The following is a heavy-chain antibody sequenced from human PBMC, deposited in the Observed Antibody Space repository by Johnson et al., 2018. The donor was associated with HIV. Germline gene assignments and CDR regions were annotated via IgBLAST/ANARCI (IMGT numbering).Heavy chain of an antibody. CDR2: ISYDGSNK. J-gene: IGHJ3*02. D-gene: IGHD6-13*01. CDR3: ANNLQQLATKDAFDI. Sequence: QVQLVESGGGVVQPGRSLRVQPGRSLRLSCAASGFTFSSYGMHWVRQAPGKGLEWVAVISYDGSNKYYADSVKGRFTISRDNSKNTLYLQMNSRRAEDTAVYYCANNLQQLATKDAFDIWGQGTMVTVSS. V-gene: IGHV3-30*18. CDR1: GFTFSSYG.